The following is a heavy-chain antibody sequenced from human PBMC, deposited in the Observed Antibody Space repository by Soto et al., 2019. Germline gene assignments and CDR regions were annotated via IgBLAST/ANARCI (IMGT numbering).Heavy chain of an antibody. CDR1: GGTFSSYT. Sequence: QVQLVQSGAEVKKPGSSVKVSCKASGGTFSSYTISWVRQAPGQGLEWMGRIIPILGIANYAQKFQGRVTITADKSTGTAYMELSSLRSEDTAVYYCARDPLASGGYWGQGTLVTVSS. CDR3: ARDPLASGGY. V-gene: IGHV1-69*08. J-gene: IGHJ4*02. D-gene: IGHD3-10*01. CDR2: IIPILGIA.